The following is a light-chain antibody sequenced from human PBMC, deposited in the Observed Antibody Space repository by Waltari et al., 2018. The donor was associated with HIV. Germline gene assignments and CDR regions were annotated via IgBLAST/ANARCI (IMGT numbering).Light chain of an antibody. CDR1: SSNIGTND. V-gene: IGLV1-47*01. CDR3: AAWDDSLSAWM. Sequence: QSVLTQPPSASGTPGQRVTISCSGSSSNIGTNDVSWYQQRPGTAPKLLIYKNNGRPSGVPDRFSGSKSGNSASLAISGLRSEDEADYYCAAWDDSLSAWMFGGGTKLTVV. J-gene: IGLJ3*02. CDR2: KNN.